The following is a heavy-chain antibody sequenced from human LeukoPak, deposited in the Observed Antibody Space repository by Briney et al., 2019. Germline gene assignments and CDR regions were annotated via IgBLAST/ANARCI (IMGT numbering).Heavy chain of an antibody. CDR1: GYTFNSYD. Sequence: GASVTVSCKASGYTFNSYDSSWVRQAPGQGREWKGWSSAYNGKRSYAQKVQSRVTITTDTSTSKAYMEVRSLRSDDTAVYYCARHVTYYSDSSGHDLADYWGQGTLVTVSS. D-gene: IGHD3-22*01. J-gene: IGHJ4*02. CDR3: ARHVTYYSDSSGHDLADY. V-gene: IGHV1-18*01. CDR2: SSAYNGKR.